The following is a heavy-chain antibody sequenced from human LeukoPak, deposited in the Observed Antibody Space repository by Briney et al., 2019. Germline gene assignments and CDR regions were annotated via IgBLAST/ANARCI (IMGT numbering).Heavy chain of an antibody. Sequence: GGPLRLSCVASGFIFNTYGMHWVRQAPGKGLEWVAYTRDDGSKNWYGDSVKGRFTIFRDNSKNTLYLQMNSLRGEDTAVYYCANGDCRGGRCSSGAYWGQGTLVAVSS. CDR1: GFIFNTYG. J-gene: IGHJ4*02. CDR3: ANGDCRGGRCSSGAY. V-gene: IGHV3-30*02. D-gene: IGHD2-15*01. CDR2: TRDDGSKN.